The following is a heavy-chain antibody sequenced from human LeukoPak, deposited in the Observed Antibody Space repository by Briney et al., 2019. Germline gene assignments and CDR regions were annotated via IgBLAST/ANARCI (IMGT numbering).Heavy chain of an antibody. CDR2: INHSGST. CDR1: GGSFSGYY. J-gene: IGHJ4*02. Sequence: SETLSLTCAVYGGSFSGYYWSWIRQPPGKGLEWIGEINHSGSTNYNPSLKSRVTISVDTSKNQFSLKLSSVTAADTAVYYCTRNRRYCSSTSCYGTMDYWGQGTLVTVSS. V-gene: IGHV4-34*01. D-gene: IGHD2-2*01. CDR3: TRNRRYCSSTSCYGTMDY.